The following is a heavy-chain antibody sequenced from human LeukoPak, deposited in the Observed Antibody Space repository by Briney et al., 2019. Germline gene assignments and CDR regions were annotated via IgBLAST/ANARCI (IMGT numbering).Heavy chain of an antibody. J-gene: IGHJ4*02. Sequence: SETLSLTCSVSGASISGLYWSWIRQPPGKGLEWIGCINYSGSTSYNPSLKSRVTISLDTSKNLFSLKLSSVTAADTAVYFCARDFGGSGWYGAFDYWGQGTLVTVSS. V-gene: IGHV4-59*11. CDR2: INYSGST. CDR3: ARDFGGSGWYGAFDY. D-gene: IGHD6-19*01. CDR1: GASISGLY.